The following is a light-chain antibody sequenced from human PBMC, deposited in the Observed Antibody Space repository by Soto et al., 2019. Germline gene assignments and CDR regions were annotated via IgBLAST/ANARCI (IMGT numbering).Light chain of an antibody. CDR3: QQTSSDPFT. Sequence: DIQMAQSPYSLPAAVGHRVTIACRASQNINTYLNWYQQKPGKAPKLLIFDAASLQSGVPSRSSGGGSRTDFTLTITSLQPEDFATYYCQQTSSDPFTFGPGTKWIS. CDR2: DAA. V-gene: IGKV1-39*01. J-gene: IGKJ3*01. CDR1: QNINTY.